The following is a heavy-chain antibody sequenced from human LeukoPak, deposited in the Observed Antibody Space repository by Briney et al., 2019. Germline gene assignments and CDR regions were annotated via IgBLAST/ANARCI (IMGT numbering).Heavy chain of an antibody. CDR1: GGSISSGTYY. Sequence: SETLSLTCTVSGGSISSGTYYWCWIRQPPGKGLEWIGSIYYSGSTSYNPSLKSRVTISVDTSKNQFSLKLDSVTAADTAVYYCARNASDSGTSYFDYWGQGTLVTVSS. CDR2: IYYSGST. D-gene: IGHD1-26*01. J-gene: IGHJ4*02. V-gene: IGHV4-39*01. CDR3: ARNASDSGTSYFDY.